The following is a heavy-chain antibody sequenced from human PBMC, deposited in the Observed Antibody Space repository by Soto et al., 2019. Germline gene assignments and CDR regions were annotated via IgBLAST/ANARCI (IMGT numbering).Heavy chain of an antibody. CDR2: VSYDGDDQ. V-gene: IGHV3-30*18. Sequence: QEQLVESGGGVVQPGRSLRLSCAAARFRFSSYGMHWVRQAPGKGLEWMAVVSYDGDDQNYADSVKGRFTISRDNSKNTMYLQMDSLRPEDTAVYYCAKGTTVTPWRYLDLWGPGTLVTVSS. D-gene: IGHD4-17*01. CDR1: RFRFSSYG. CDR3: AKGTTVTPWRYLDL. J-gene: IGHJ2*01.